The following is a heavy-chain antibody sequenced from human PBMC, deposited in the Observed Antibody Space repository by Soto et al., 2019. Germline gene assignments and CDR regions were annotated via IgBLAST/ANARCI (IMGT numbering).Heavy chain of an antibody. J-gene: IGHJ6*01. V-gene: IGHV1-69*04. CDR1: LGRFGGYA. Sequence: GSAVKVSCKAWLGRFGGYASSWVRQAPGQGLEWMGRIIPILGIANYAQKFQGRVTITADKSTSTAYLELSSLSSENTAVYRCARLAEAGYYHGLDVR. CDR2: IIPILGIA. CDR3: ARLAEAGYYHGLDV. D-gene: IGHD6-25*01.